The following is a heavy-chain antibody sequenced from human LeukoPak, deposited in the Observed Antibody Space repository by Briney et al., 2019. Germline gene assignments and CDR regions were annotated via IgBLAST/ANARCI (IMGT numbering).Heavy chain of an antibody. CDR1: GYSFTSYW. Sequence: GESLKISCKGSGYSFTSYWIGWVRQMPGKGLEWMGIIYPGDSDTRYSPSFQGQVTISADKSISTAYLQWSSLKASDTAMYYCARAPSGYSSGWYLGYWGQGTLVTVSS. J-gene: IGHJ4*02. D-gene: IGHD6-19*01. CDR3: ARAPSGYSSGWYLGY. V-gene: IGHV5-51*01. CDR2: IYPGDSDT.